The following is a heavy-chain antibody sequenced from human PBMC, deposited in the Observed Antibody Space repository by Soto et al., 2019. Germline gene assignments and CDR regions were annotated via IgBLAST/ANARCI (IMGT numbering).Heavy chain of an antibody. CDR1: GFTFDDYA. J-gene: IGHJ3*02. CDR2: ISWNSGSI. Sequence: GGSLRLSCAASGFTFDDYAMHWVRQAPGKGLEWVSGISWNSGSIGYADSVKGRFTISRDNAKNSLYLQMNSLRAEDTALYYCAKDRGVEYSSSKDAFDIWGQGTMVTVSS. CDR3: AKDRGVEYSSSKDAFDI. D-gene: IGHD6-6*01. V-gene: IGHV3-9*01.